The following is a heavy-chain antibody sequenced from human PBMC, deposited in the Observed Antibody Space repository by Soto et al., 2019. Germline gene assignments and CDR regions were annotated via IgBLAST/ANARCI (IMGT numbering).Heavy chain of an antibody. J-gene: IGHJ4*02. CDR2: ISSRSTNT. CDR1: GFTFSRYT. V-gene: IGHV3-21*02. CDR3: ARGPLYYFDY. Sequence: EVQLVESGGGLVKPGGSLRLSCADSGFTFSRYTMNWVRRAPGKGLEWVSSISSRSTNTHYADSVRGRFTISRDNAKRSLYLQRNSLRAEDTAVYYCARGPLYYFDYWGQGTLVTVSS.